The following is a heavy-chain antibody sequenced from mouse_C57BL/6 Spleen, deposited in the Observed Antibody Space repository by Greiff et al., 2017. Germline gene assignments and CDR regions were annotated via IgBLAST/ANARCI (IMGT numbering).Heavy chain of an antibody. D-gene: IGHD4-1*01. CDR1: GFTFSSYA. J-gene: IGHJ3*01. V-gene: IGHV5-4*01. Sequence: EVHLVESGGGLVKPGGSLKLSCAASGFTFSSYAMSWVRQTPEKRLEWVATISDGGSYTYYPDNVKGRFTISRDNAKNNLYLQMSHLKSEDTAMYYCARRGLPGTFAYWGQGTLVTVSA. CDR2: ISDGGSYT. CDR3: ARRGLPGTFAY.